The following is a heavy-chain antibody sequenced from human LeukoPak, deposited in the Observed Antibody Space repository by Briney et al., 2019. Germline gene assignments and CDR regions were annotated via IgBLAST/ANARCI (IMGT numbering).Heavy chain of an antibody. J-gene: IGHJ4*02. V-gene: IGHV3-21*01. Sequence: GGSLRPSCAASGFTFSNYNMNWVRQAPGKGLEWVSSISSSSSYIYYADSMRGRFTISRDNAKNSLYLQMNSLRAEDTAVYYCARDHYDSWSGSPTHTVDCWGQGTLVTVSS. CDR1: GFTFSNYN. CDR3: ARDHYDSWSGSPTHTVDC. CDR2: ISSSSSYI. D-gene: IGHD3-3*01.